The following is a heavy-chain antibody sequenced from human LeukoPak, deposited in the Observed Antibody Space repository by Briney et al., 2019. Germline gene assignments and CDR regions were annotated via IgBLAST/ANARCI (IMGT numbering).Heavy chain of an antibody. CDR2: ISSRGSIV. Sequence: GGSLRLSCAASGFTFSSYGMNWVRQAPGKGLEWVSYISSRGSIVYYADSVKGRFTISRDNAKNSLFLQMNSLRAEDTAVYYCARDGAGGAVDYWGQGTLVTVSS. V-gene: IGHV3-48*03. D-gene: IGHD3-10*01. CDR3: ARDGAGGAVDY. J-gene: IGHJ4*02. CDR1: GFTFSSYG.